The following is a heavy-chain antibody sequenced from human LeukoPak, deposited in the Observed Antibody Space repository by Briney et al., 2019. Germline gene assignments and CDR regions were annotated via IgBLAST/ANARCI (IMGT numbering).Heavy chain of an antibody. D-gene: IGHD6-13*01. CDR2: MNPNSGNT. CDR3: ASVGTRSSWYEGGWFDP. V-gene: IGHV1-8*01. CDR1: GYTFTSYD. J-gene: IGHJ5*02. Sequence: ASVKVSCKASGYTFTSYDINWVRQATGQGLEWMGWMNPNSGNTGYAQKFQGRVTMTRNTSISTAYMELSSLRSEDTAAYYCASVGTRSSWYEGGWFDPWGQGTLVTVSS.